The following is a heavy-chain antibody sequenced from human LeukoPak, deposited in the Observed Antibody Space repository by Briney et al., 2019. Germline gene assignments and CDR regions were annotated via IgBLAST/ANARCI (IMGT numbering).Heavy chain of an antibody. V-gene: IGHV3-64*01. CDR3: ARSPDWPHMDV. D-gene: IGHD2-21*01. CDR2: ISSNGGST. Sequence: GGSLRLSCAASGFTFISYAMHWVRQAPGKGLEYISAISSNGGSTYYANSVKGRFTISRDNSKNTLYLQMGSLRAEDMAVYYCARSPDWPHMDVSRKGTTVTVSS. J-gene: IGHJ6*03. CDR1: GFTFISYA.